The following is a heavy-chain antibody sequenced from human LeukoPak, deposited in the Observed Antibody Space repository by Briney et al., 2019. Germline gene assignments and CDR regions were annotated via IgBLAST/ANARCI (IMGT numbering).Heavy chain of an antibody. V-gene: IGHV3-48*03. D-gene: IGHD3-22*01. CDR1: GFTFSSYE. Sequence: AGGSLRLSCAASGFTFSSYEMNRVRQAPGKGLEWVSYISSSGGTIYYADSVKGRFTISRDNAKNSLYLQMNSLRAEDTAVYYCARDGGYYYDSSGYDWFDPWGQGTLVTVSS. CDR3: ARDGGYYYDSSGYDWFDP. J-gene: IGHJ5*02. CDR2: ISSSGGTI.